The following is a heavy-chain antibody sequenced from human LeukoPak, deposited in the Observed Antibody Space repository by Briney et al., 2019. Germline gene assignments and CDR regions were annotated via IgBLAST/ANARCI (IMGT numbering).Heavy chain of an antibody. CDR2: ISGSGGST. CDR3: AKGGGYDYHRMVFDY. V-gene: IGHV3-23*01. CDR1: GFTFSSYA. D-gene: IGHD5-12*01. J-gene: IGHJ4*02. Sequence: PGGSLRLSCAASGFTFSSYAMSWVRQAPGKGLEWVTAISGSGGSTYYADSVKGRFTISRDNSKNTLYLQMNSLRAEDTAVYYCAKGGGYDYHRMVFDYWGQGTLVTVSS.